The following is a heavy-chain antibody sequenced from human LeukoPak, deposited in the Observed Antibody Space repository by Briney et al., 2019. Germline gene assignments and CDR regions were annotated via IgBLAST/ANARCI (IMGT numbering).Heavy chain of an antibody. Sequence: PSETLSLTCTVSGGSISSYYWSWIRQPAGKGLEWIGRIYTSGSTNYNPSLKSRVTISVDTSKNHFSLNLSSVTAADTAVYYCARDCPAYCNGGSCYYYYYMDVWGKGTTVTVSS. CDR1: GGSISSYY. CDR2: IYTSGST. J-gene: IGHJ6*03. CDR3: ARDCPAYCNGGSCYYYYYMDV. V-gene: IGHV4-4*07. D-gene: IGHD2-15*01.